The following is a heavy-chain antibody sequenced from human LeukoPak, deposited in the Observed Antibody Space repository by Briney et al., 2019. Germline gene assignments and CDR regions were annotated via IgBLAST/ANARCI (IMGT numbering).Heavy chain of an antibody. D-gene: IGHD1-26*01. J-gene: IGHJ4*02. CDR1: GFTFDDYA. CDR2: ISWNSGSI. CDR3: AKDRGIVGALTTFDY. Sequence: PGGSLRLSCAASGFTFDDYAMHWVRQAPGKGLEWVSGISWNSGSIGYADSVKGRFTISRDNAKNSLYLQMNSLRAEDTALYYCAKDRGIVGALTTFDYWGQGTLVTVSS. V-gene: IGHV3-9*01.